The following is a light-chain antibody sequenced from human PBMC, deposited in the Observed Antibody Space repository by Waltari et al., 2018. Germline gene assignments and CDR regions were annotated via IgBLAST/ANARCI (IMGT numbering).Light chain of an antibody. CDR1: SSDVGLYNF. V-gene: IGLV2-8*01. CDR2: GVD. J-gene: IGLJ3*02. CDR3: ASHGNNKV. Sequence: QSALTQPASVSGSPGQSITISCTGTSSDVGLYNFVSWYQQHPGKAPKLIISGVDKRPSGGPDRVSGSKSGSTAYLTVSGLQAEDEADYYCASHGNNKVFGGGTKLTVL.